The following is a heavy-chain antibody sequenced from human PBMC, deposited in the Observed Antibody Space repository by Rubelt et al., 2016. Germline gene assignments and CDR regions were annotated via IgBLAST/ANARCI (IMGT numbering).Heavy chain of an antibody. CDR2: ISSSSSTI. D-gene: IGHD5-12*01. J-gene: IGHJ6*02. Sequence: PGKGLEWVSYISSSSSTINYADSVKGRFTISRDSAKNSLYLQMNSLRAEDTAVYYCARDPMTVATYSNGMDVWGQGTTVTVSS. CDR3: ARDPMTVATYSNGMDV. V-gene: IGHV3-48*01.